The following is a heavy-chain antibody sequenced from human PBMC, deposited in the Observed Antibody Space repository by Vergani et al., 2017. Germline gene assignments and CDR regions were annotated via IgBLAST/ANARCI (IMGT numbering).Heavy chain of an antibody. J-gene: IGHJ6*03. V-gene: IGHV3-30*18. Sequence: QVQLVESGASVVQPGRSLRLSCAASGFTFSNYGLHWVRPAPGQGLEWVAVISHDGNKKYYVDSVKGRFTISRDNSKNTLYLYMNSLRADDTAVYYCAKDPRLKEDYYYYYMDVWGKGTTVTVSS. CDR3: AKDPRLKEDYYYYYMDV. CDR2: ISHDGNKK. CDR1: GFTFSNYG.